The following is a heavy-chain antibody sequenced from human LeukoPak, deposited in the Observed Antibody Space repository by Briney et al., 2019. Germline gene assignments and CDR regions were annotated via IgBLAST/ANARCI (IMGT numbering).Heavy chain of an antibody. CDR3: ARGRYDYVWGGYPNWFDP. CDR1: GGSISSGSYY. J-gene: IGHJ5*02. CDR2: IYTSGST. V-gene: IGHV4-61*02. D-gene: IGHD3-16*02. Sequence: SETLSLTCTVSGGSISSGSYYWSWIRQPAGKGLEWIGRIYTSGSTNYNPSLKSRVTISVDTSKNQFSLKLSSVTAADTAVYYCARGRYDYVWGGYPNWFDPWGQGTLVTVSS.